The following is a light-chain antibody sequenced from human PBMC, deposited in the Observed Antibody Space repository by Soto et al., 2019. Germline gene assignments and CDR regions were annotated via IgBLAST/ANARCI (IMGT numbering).Light chain of an antibody. CDR3: HQYHNWPPGT. V-gene: IGKV3-15*01. Sequence: ETVMTQSPATLSVSPGGRATLSCRASQSVSNDLAWYQQKPGHAPRLLIYDASTRATGIPARFSGSGSGTEFTLAISSLQSEDFAVYYCHQYHNWPPGTFGQGTKLQIK. J-gene: IGKJ2*01. CDR1: QSVSND. CDR2: DAS.